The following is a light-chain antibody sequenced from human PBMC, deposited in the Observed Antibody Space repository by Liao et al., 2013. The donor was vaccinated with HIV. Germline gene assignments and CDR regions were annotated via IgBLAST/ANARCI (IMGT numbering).Light chain of an antibody. CDR2: HDT. CDR1: SIGSKS. CDR3: QAWDSSTAS. V-gene: IGLV3-21*01. J-gene: IGLJ2*01. Sequence: SYVLTQPSSLSVAPGKTARMTCGGNSIGSKSVHWYQQKPGQAPVLVISHDTDRPSGIPARFSASNSGNTATLTISGTQAMDEADYYCQAWDSSTASFGGGTKLTVL.